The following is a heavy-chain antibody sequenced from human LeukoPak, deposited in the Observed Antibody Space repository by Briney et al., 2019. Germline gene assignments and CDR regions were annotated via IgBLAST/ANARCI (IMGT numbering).Heavy chain of an antibody. J-gene: IGHJ4*02. CDR1: GFTFSNAW. Sequence: GGSLRLSCAASGFTFSNAWMSWVRQAQGKGLEWVGRIKSKTDGGTTDYAAPVKGRFTISRDDSKNTLYLQMNSLKTEDTAVYYCTTVRVGGITLFYWGQGTLVTVSS. CDR3: TTVRVGGITLFY. D-gene: IGHD3-22*01. CDR2: IKSKTDGGTT. V-gene: IGHV3-15*01.